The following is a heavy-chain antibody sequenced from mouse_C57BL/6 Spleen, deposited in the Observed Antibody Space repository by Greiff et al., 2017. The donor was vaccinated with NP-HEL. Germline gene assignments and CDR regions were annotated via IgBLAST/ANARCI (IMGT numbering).Heavy chain of an antibody. J-gene: IGHJ4*01. Sequence: QVQLQQPGAELVRPGSSVKLSCKASGYTFTSYWMHWVKQRPIQGLEWIGNIDPSDRETHYNQKFKDKATLTVDKSSSTAYMQLSSLTSEDSAVYYCARGLGRDAMDYWGQGTSVTVSS. CDR1: GYTFTSYW. D-gene: IGHD4-1*01. CDR2: IDPSDRET. CDR3: ARGLGRDAMDY. V-gene: IGHV1-52*01.